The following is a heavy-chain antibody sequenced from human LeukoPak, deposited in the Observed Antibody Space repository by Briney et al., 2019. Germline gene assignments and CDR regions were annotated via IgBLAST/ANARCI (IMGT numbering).Heavy chain of an antibody. V-gene: IGHV4-59*01. Sequence: SETLSLTCTVSGGSISSYYWSWIRQPPGKGLEWIGYIYYSGSTNYNPSLKSRVTISVDTSKNPFSLKLKSVTAADTAVYYCARTQEWSLPFDYWGQGTLVSVSS. D-gene: IGHD3-3*01. CDR1: GGSISSYY. CDR3: ARTQEWSLPFDY. CDR2: IYYSGST. J-gene: IGHJ4*02.